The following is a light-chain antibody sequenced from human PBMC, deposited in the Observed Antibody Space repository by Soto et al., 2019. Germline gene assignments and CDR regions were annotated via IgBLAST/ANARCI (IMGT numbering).Light chain of an antibody. CDR1: SSHIGAGYD. V-gene: IGLV1-40*01. Sequence: QSVLTQPPSVSGAPGQRVTISCTGSSSHIGAGYDVHWYQQLPGTAPKLLIYGNSNRPSGVPDRFSGSKSGTSASLAITVLQAEDGADYYCQSYDSSLSGWVFGGGTKLTVL. CDR3: QSYDSSLSGWV. CDR2: GNS. J-gene: IGLJ3*02.